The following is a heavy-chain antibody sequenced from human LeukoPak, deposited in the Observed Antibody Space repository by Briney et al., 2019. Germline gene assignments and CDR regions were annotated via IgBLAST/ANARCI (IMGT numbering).Heavy chain of an antibody. D-gene: IGHD2-21*02. Sequence: PGGSLRLSCEASGFTFINYEMNWVRQAPGKGLEWLSYISSSGSTIHYADSVKGRFTISRDNAKNSLYLQMNSLRAEDTAVYFCASLVTGILGIDYWGQGPLATVSS. CDR2: ISSSGSTI. J-gene: IGHJ4*02. CDR1: GFTFINYE. CDR3: ASLVTGILGIDY. V-gene: IGHV3-48*03.